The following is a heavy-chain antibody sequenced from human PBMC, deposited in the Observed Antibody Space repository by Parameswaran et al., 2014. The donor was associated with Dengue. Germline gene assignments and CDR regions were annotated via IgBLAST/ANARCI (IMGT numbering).Heavy chain of an antibody. V-gene: IGHV3-33*01. J-gene: IGHJ6*02. CDR3: ARRRFDDFWGGFYGMDV. CDR2: IWRDGSNE. Sequence: WIRQAPGKGLEWVAVIWRDGSNEDYADSVKGRFSISRDNSKNTVYLQMNSLTDEDTGVYYCARRRFDDFWGGFYGMDVWGQGTTVTVSS. D-gene: IGHD3-3*01.